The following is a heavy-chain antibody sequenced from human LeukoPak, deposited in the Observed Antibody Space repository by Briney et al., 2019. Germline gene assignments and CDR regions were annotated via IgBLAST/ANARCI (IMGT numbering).Heavy chain of an antibody. Sequence: SETLSLTCTVSGGSISSYYWSCIRQPAGKRLEWIGRIYSTGTTNYNPSLKSRVTMSVDTSKNLFSLKLTSVTAADTAVYYCARGPYCGGDCYFDSWGQGTLVTVSS. V-gene: IGHV4-4*07. CDR3: ARGPYCGGDCYFDS. CDR2: IYSTGTT. D-gene: IGHD2-21*02. J-gene: IGHJ4*02. CDR1: GGSISSYY.